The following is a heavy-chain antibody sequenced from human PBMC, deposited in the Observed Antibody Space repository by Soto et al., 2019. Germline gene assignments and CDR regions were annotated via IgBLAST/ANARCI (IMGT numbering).Heavy chain of an antibody. CDR2: IYYSGST. CDR1: GGSINISSYF. CDR3: ARHYSSGSRNWFDP. V-gene: IGHV4-39*01. J-gene: IGHJ5*02. Sequence: KPSETLSLTCSVSGGSINISSYFWGWFRQPPGKGLEWIGSIYYSGSTYYNPSLRSRVTISVDTSKNQFSLKLSSVTAADTAVFYCARHYSSGSRNWFDPWGQGTLVTVSS. D-gene: IGHD6-19*01.